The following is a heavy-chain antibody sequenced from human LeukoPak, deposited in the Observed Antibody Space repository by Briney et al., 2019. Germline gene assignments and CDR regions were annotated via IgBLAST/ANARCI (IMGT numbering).Heavy chain of an antibody. V-gene: IGHV3-64D*06. J-gene: IGHJ4*02. CDR2: VNSNGGST. CDR3: VTWTGYSNDY. D-gene: IGHD3/OR15-3a*01. CDR1: GFTFRSYA. Sequence: GGSLRLSCSASGFTFRSYAMHWVRQAPGKGLEYVSAVNSNGGSTYYADSVKGRFTISRDNSKNTLYLRMSSLRAEDTAVYYCVTWTGYSNDYWGLGTLVTVSS.